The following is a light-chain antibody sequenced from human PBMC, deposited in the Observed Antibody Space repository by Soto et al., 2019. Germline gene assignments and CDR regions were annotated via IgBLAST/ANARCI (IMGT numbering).Light chain of an antibody. CDR2: DVS. V-gene: IGLV2-14*01. CDR1: SSDVGGYNY. Sequence: QSVLTQPASVSGSPGQSITISCTGTSSDVGGYNYVSWYQQHPGKAPKLMIYDVSNRPSGVSNRFSGSKSGITASLTISGLKAEDEADYYCSSYTSSSTLVFGTGTKLTVL. J-gene: IGLJ1*01. CDR3: SSYTSSSTLV.